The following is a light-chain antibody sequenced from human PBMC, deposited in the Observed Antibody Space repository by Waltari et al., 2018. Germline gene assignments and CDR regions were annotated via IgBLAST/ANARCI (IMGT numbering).Light chain of an antibody. CDR3: QQSYTTAYT. CDR2: VAS. CDR1: QSISTS. J-gene: IGKJ2*01. V-gene: IGKV1-39*01. Sequence: IQMTQSPSSLSASVGARVTITCRASQSISTSLNWYQQIPRKAPKLLIYVASTLQSGVPSRFSGSGSGTDFSLTISSLQPEDFATYYCQQSYTTAYTFGQGTKLEIK.